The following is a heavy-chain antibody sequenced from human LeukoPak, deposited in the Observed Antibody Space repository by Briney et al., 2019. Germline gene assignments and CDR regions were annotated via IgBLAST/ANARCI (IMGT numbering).Heavy chain of an antibody. D-gene: IGHD1/OR15-1a*01. CDR3: ASNKS. J-gene: IGHJ5*02. V-gene: IGHV3-21*01. Sequence: GGSLRLSCAASGFTLISYWMAWVRQAPGKGLEWVSSISSSSSYIYYADSVKGRFTISRDNAKNSLYLQMNSLRAEDTAVYYCASNKSWGQGTLVTVSS. CDR1: GFTLISYW. CDR2: ISSSSSYI.